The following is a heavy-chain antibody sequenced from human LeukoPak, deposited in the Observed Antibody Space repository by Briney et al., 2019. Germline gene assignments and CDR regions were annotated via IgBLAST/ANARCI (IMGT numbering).Heavy chain of an antibody. CDR3: ARDLGYSYGSYAFDI. CDR2: ISSSGSTI. D-gene: IGHD5-18*01. J-gene: IGHJ3*02. V-gene: IGHV3-48*03. Sequence: GGSLRLSCAASGFTFSSYEMNWVRQAPGKGLEWVSYISSSGSTIYYADSVKGRFTISRDNAKNSLYPQMNSLRAEDTAVYYCARDLGYSYGSYAFDIWGQGTMVTVSS. CDR1: GFTFSSYE.